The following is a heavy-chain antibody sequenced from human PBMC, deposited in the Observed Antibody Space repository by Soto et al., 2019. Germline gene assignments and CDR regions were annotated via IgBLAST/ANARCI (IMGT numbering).Heavy chain of an antibody. V-gene: IGHV3-48*03. CDR2: ISSTASTI. J-gene: IGHJ6*02. CDR1: GFAFSSYE. Sequence: VQLVESGGGLVKPGGSLRLSCAASGFAFSSYEMNWVRQSPGKGLEWLSYISSTASTIHYADSVKGRFTISRDNANNSVYLQMNSLTADDSAVYYCARAAGIMTRGFHGMDVWGQGTTVTVSS. D-gene: IGHD3-10*01. CDR3: ARAAGIMTRGFHGMDV.